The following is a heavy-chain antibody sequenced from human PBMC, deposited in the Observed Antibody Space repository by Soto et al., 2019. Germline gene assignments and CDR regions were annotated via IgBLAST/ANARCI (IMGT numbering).Heavy chain of an antibody. CDR2: IYPDDSDT. CDR1: GYRFANYW. CDR3: ARFPSGRDPNWFDP. D-gene: IGHD1-26*01. Sequence: GESLKISCKASGYRFANYWIGWVRQMPGKGLELMGIIYPDDSDTRYSPSFQGQVTISADKPITTAYLQWSSLKASDTAMYYCARFPSGRDPNWFDPSGQGTAVTVSS. J-gene: IGHJ5*02. V-gene: IGHV5-51*01.